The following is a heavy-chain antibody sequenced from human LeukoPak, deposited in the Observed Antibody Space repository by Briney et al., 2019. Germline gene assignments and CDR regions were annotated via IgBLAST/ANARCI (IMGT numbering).Heavy chain of an antibody. CDR1: GFTFSSYA. D-gene: IGHD1-26*01. CDR3: AKALMRVAAKYSGSYSFDY. CDR2: ISGSGGST. Sequence: PGGSLRLSCAASGFTFSSYAMSWVRQAPGKGLERVSAISGSGGSTYYADSVKGRFTISRDNSKNTLYLQMNSLRAEDTAVYYCAKALMRVAAKYSGSYSFDYWGQGTLVTVSS. J-gene: IGHJ4*02. V-gene: IGHV3-23*01.